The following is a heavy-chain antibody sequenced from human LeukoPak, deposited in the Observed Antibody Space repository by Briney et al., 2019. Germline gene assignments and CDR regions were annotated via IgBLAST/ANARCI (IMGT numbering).Heavy chain of an antibody. J-gene: IGHJ4*02. CDR2: IKQDGSEK. D-gene: IGHD3-3*01. Sequence: PGGSLRLSCAASGFTFSSYWMSWVRQAPGKGLEWVANIKQDGSEKYYVDSVKGRFTISRDNAKNSLYLQMNSLRAEDTAVYYCARVLRNLGYDFWSGYYTGRGFDYWGQGTLVTVSS. CDR1: GFTFSSYW. CDR3: ARVLRNLGYDFWSGYYTGRGFDY. V-gene: IGHV3-7*01.